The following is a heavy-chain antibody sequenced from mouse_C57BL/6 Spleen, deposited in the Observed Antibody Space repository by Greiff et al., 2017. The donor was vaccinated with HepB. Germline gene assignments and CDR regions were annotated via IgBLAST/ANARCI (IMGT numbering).Heavy chain of an antibody. CDR3: ARGGRPHYYAMDY. Sequence: VQLQQPGAELVKPGASVKMSCKASGYTFTSYWITWVKQRPGQGLEWIGDIYPGSGSTNYNEKFKSKATLTVDTSSSTAYMQLSSLTSEDSAVYYCARGGRPHYYAMDYWGQGTSVTVSS. D-gene: IGHD6-1*01. J-gene: IGHJ4*01. CDR1: GYTFTSYW. V-gene: IGHV1-55*01. CDR2: IYPGSGST.